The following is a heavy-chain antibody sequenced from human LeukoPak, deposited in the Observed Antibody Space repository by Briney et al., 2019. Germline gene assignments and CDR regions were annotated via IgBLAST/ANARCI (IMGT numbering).Heavy chain of an antibody. CDR3: ARGPDSWQWLPDY. CDR2: MNPNSGNT. CDR1: GFTFTSYD. V-gene: IGHV1-8*01. D-gene: IGHD5-12*01. Sequence: ASVKVSCKASGFTFTSYDINWVRQATGQGLEWMGWMNPNSGNTGYAQKFQGRVTMTRNTSISTAYMELSSLRSEDTAVYYCARGPDSWQWLPDYWGQGTLVTVSS. J-gene: IGHJ4*02.